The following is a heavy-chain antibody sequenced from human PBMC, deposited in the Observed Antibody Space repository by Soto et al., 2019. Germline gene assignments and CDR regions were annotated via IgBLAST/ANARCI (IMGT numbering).Heavy chain of an antibody. Sequence: ASVKVSCKASGYTFTSYDINWVRQATGQGLEWMGWMNPNSGNTGYAQKFQGRVTMTRNTSISTAYMELSSLRSEDTAVYYCARGGGGYSSSNDAFDIWGQGTMVTVSS. D-gene: IGHD6-6*01. CDR3: ARGGGGYSSSNDAFDI. CDR2: MNPNSGNT. V-gene: IGHV1-8*01. CDR1: GYTFTSYD. J-gene: IGHJ3*02.